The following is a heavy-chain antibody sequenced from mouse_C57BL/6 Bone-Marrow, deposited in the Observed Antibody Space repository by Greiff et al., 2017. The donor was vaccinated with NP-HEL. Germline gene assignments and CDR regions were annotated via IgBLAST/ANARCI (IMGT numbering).Heavy chain of an antibody. CDR1: GYTFTDYN. V-gene: IGHV1-18*01. D-gene: IGHD2-1*01. Sequence: VQLKESGPELVKPGASVKIPCKASGYTFTDYNMDWVKQSHGKSLEWIGDINPNNGGTIYNQKFKGKATLTVDKSSSTAYMELRSLTSEDTAVYYCARDGNSSWFAYWGQGTLVTVSA. CDR2: INPNNGGT. J-gene: IGHJ3*01. CDR3: ARDGNSSWFAY.